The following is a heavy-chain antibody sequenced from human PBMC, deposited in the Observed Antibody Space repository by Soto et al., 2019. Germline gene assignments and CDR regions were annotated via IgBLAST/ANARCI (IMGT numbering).Heavy chain of an antibody. V-gene: IGHV4-39*01. Sequence: SEPLSLTWNVSCASISSRNYYWGWIRQSPGKGLEWFGSIFYSGSTYYNPSLKSRITISILTSQNQFSLRLTSVTAADTAVYYGVRHARITVPRQHDYYSDPWGQGNLVTV. D-gene: IGHD1-26*01. CDR3: VRHARITVPRQHDYYSDP. CDR1: CASISSRNYY. J-gene: IGHJ5*02. CDR2: IFYSGST.